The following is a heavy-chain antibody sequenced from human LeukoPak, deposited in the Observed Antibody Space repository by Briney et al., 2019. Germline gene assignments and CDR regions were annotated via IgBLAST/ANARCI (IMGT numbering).Heavy chain of an antibody. J-gene: IGHJ4*02. D-gene: IGHD1-14*01. V-gene: IGHV4-4*09. CDR1: GGSISSYY. CDR3: ARARTLARNEAYYFDY. Sequence: SETLSLTCTVSGGSISSYYWSWIRQPPGKGLEWIGYIYTSGSTNYNPSLKSRVTISVDTSKNQFSLKLSSVTAADTAVYYCARARTLARNEAYYFDYWGQGTLVSVSS. CDR2: IYTSGST.